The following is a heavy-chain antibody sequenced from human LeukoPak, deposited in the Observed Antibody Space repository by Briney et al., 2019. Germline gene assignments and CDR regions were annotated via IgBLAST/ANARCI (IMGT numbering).Heavy chain of an antibody. D-gene: IGHD5-18*01. CDR2: ISSGGGT. CDR1: GFTFSSYA. J-gene: IGHJ4*02. Sequence: GGSLRLSCAASGFTFSSYAMSWVRQAPGKGLEWVSGISSGGGTYYADSVKGRFTISRDNSKNTLYLQMNNLRAEDTAVYYCAKDREQLWSPFDYWGQGTLVTVSS. V-gene: IGHV3-23*01. CDR3: AKDREQLWSPFDY.